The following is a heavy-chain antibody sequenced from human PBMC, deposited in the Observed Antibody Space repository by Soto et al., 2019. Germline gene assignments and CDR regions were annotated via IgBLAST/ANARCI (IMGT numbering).Heavy chain of an antibody. CDR2: ISSGGST. CDR3: TTPLAKNFAY. J-gene: IGHJ4*02. CDR1: GFTFSTHA. V-gene: IGHV3-23*01. Sequence: EVQLLESGGGLIQPGGSLRLSCASSGFTFSTHALSWVRQAPGKGLEWVSTISSGGSTNYGDSVRGRFDISRDNSNNTLYLQMNSLRSEDTAVYYCTTPLAKNFAYWGPGTLVTVPS.